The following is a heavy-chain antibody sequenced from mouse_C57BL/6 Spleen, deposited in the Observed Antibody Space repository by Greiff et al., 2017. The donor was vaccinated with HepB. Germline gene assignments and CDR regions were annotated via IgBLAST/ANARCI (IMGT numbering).Heavy chain of an antibody. CDR2: IDPSDSYT. J-gene: IGHJ3*01. Sequence: VQLQQPGAELVMPGASVKLSCKASGYTFTSYWMHWVKQRPGQGLEWIGEIDPSDSYTNYNQKFKGKSTLTVDKSSSTAYMQLSSLTSEDSAVYYCARRGSYDGYPLFAYWGQGTLVTVSA. CDR1: GYTFTSYW. CDR3: ARRGSYDGYPLFAY. D-gene: IGHD2-3*01. V-gene: IGHV1-69*01.